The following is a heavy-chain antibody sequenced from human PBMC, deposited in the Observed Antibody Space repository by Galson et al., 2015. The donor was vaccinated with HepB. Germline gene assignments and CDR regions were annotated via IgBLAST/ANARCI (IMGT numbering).Heavy chain of an antibody. Sequence: SLRLSCAASGFTFSSYAMHWVRQAPGKGLEWVAVISYDGSNKYYADSVKGRFTISRDNSKNTLYLQMNSLRAEDTAVYYCARAPHLSIAAAGGYFDYWGQGTLVTVSS. V-gene: IGHV3-30-3*01. CDR1: GFTFSSYA. CDR2: ISYDGSNK. CDR3: ARAPHLSIAAAGGYFDY. D-gene: IGHD6-13*01. J-gene: IGHJ4*02.